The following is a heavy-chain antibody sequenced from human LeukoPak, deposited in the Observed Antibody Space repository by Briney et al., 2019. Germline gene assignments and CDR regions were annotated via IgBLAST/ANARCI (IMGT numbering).Heavy chain of an antibody. V-gene: IGHV3-73*01. CDR2: IRSKANSYAP. Sequence: GGSLRLSCAASGFTFSGSAMHWLRQASGKGREWVGRIRSKANSYAPAYAASVKGRFTISRDDSKNTAYLQMNSLKTEDTAVYYCTRRYDYVWGSYRFPDNYYYYMDVWGKGTTVTVS. D-gene: IGHD3-16*02. CDR3: TRRYDYVWGSYRFPDNYYYYMDV. J-gene: IGHJ6*03. CDR1: GFTFSGSA.